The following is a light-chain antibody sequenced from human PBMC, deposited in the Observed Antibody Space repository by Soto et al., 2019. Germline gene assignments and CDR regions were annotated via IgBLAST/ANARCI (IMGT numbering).Light chain of an antibody. V-gene: IGKV1-39*01. CDR3: QQSYSTPLT. CDR2: AAS. J-gene: IGKJ4*01. Sequence: IQMTQSPSSLPTSVGDRVAITCRASQRINIYLNWYRQKPGKAPKLLIYAASSLQSGVPSRFSGSGSGTDFTLTISSLQPEDFATYYCQQSYSTPLTFGGGTKVDIK. CDR1: QRINIY.